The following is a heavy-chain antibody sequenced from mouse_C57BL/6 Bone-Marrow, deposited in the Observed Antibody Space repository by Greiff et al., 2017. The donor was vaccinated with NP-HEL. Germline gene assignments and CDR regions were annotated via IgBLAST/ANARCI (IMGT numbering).Heavy chain of an antibody. CDR2: IYPGGGYT. J-gene: IGHJ4*01. Sequence: QVQLQQSGAALVRPGTSVQMSCKASGSTFTNYWLGWAMQWPGHGLAWIGDIYPGGGYTIYTEKFMGKATLTADKSSSTAYMQFSSLTSEDSAIYDCARMDYGSSLYAMDYWGQGTSVSGSS. CDR3: ARMDYGSSLYAMDY. V-gene: IGHV1-63*01. CDR1: GSTFTNYW. D-gene: IGHD1-1*01.